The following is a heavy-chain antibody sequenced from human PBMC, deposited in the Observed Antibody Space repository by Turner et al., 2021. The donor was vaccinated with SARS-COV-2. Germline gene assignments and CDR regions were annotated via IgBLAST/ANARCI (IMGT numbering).Heavy chain of an antibody. J-gene: IGHJ3*02. D-gene: IGHD1-26*01. V-gene: IGHV4-34*01. CDR2: IDKSGIT. Sequence: QVQLQQWGAGLLRSSETLSLTCGVQGGSFSAYYWTWIRQIPGKGLEWIGQIDKSGITNYNPSLQSRVTISRDTSKNHLSLNLTSVTAADTAVYYCARESPWWEGIDAFDIWGQGTMVTVSS. CDR3: ARESPWWEGIDAFDI. CDR1: GGSFSAYY.